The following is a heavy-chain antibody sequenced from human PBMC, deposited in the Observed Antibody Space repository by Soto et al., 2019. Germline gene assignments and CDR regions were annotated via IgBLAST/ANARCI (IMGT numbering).Heavy chain of an antibody. V-gene: IGHV4-39*01. D-gene: IGHD6-13*01. Sequence: QLQLQESGPGLVKPSETLSLTCTVSGGSISSSSYYWGWIRQPPGTGLEWIGSIYYSGSTYYNPSLKRRVTISVDTSKNQFSLKLSSVTAADTAVYYCARGGPQQLVFFDYWGQGTLVTVSS. CDR1: GGSISSSSYY. CDR2: IYYSGST. J-gene: IGHJ4*02. CDR3: ARGGPQQLVFFDY.